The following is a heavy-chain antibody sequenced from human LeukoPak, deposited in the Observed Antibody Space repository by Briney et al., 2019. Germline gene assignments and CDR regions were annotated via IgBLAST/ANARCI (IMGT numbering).Heavy chain of an antibody. CDR2: VHHSGTT. CDR3: ARAISAADLYYSYYYMDV. CDR1: GASFSDYY. Sequence: SETLSLTCGVYGASFSDYYWNWIRQPPGKGLEWIGEVHHSGTTNYNPSLRSRATISADTSKKQFSLKLSSVTAADSAVYYCARAISAADLYYSYYYMDVWDKGTTVTVSS. J-gene: IGHJ6*03. V-gene: IGHV4-34*01. D-gene: IGHD6-13*01.